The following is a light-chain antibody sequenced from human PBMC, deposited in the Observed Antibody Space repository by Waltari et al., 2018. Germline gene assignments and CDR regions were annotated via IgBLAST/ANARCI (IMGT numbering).Light chain of an antibody. V-gene: IGKV4-1*01. CDR3: QQYYDTPT. Sequence: DIVMTQSPDSLAVSLGESATITCKSSQSVLYTSDSKNYLAWYQQKPGQRTKRLIDWASTRESGVPDRFTGSGAGTDFTLAGSSLQAEDVAVYYCQQYYDTPTFGKGTKREIK. J-gene: IGKJ2*01. CDR1: QSVLYTSDSKNY. CDR2: WAS.